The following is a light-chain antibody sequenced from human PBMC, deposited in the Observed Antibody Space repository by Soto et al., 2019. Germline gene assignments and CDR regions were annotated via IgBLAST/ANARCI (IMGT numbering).Light chain of an antibody. CDR2: DVS. V-gene: IGLV2-11*01. CDR3: CSYAGSFYV. CDR1: SSDVGGYNY. Sequence: QSALTQPRSVSGSPGQSVTISCTGTSSDVGGYNYVSWYQQHPGKAPKVMIYDVSKRPSGVPDRFSGSKSGNTASLTISGRQAEDEADYHCCSYAGSFYVFGTGTKLTVL. J-gene: IGLJ1*01.